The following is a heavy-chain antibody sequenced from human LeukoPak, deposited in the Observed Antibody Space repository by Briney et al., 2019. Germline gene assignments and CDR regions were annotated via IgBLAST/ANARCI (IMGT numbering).Heavy chain of an antibody. CDR2: TRNKANRYIT. Sequence: PVGSLRLSSAASVFTFCDHFLDGVRQAPGRGREGVGRTRNKANRYITEYAASVKGRFTISRDDSKNSLYLQMSSLKTDDTAMYYCASIRGTFGYWGQGTLVTVSS. J-gene: IGHJ4*02. CDR3: ASIRGTFGY. V-gene: IGHV3-72*01. CDR1: VFTFCDHF. D-gene: IGHD1-26*01.